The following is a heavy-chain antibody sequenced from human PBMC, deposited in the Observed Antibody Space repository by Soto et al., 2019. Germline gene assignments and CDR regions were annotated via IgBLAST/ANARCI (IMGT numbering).Heavy chain of an antibody. V-gene: IGHV4-39*07. CDR1: GGSISSSSYY. CDR3: ARDGGRDALDI. Sequence: PSETLSLTCTVSGGSISSSSYYWGWIRQPPGKGLEWIGSIYYSGSTSYNPSLKSRVTISVDTSKNQFSLKLRSVTAADTAVYYCARDGGRDALDIWGRGTMVTVSS. CDR2: IYYSGST. J-gene: IGHJ3*02. D-gene: IGHD2-15*01.